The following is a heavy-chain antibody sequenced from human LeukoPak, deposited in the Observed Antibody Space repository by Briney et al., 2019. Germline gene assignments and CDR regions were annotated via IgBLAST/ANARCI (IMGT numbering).Heavy chain of an antibody. V-gene: IGHV1-69*13. Sequence: ASVTVSCKASGGTFSSYAISWVRQAPGQGLEWMGGIIPIFGTANYAQKFQGRVTITADESTSTAYMELSSLRSEDTAVYYCARDRDDNYKDIWGQGTMVTVSS. CDR3: ARDRDDNYKDI. CDR1: GGTFSSYA. CDR2: IIPIFGTA. J-gene: IGHJ3*02. D-gene: IGHD1-1*01.